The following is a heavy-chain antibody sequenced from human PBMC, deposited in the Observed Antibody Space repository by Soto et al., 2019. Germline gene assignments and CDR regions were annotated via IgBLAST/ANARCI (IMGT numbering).Heavy chain of an antibody. CDR3: AKRFYREEDGYNFFDS. V-gene: IGHV3-23*01. J-gene: IGHJ4*02. CDR2: ISGRGGST. Sequence: PGGSLRLSCSASGFTFSNCAMSWVRQAPGKGLEWVSTISGRGGSTYYADSVKGRLTISRDNSKNTLFLQMNGLRAEDTAVYYCAKRFYREEDGYNFFDSWGQGTLVTVSS. D-gene: IGHD5-12*01. CDR1: GFTFSNCA.